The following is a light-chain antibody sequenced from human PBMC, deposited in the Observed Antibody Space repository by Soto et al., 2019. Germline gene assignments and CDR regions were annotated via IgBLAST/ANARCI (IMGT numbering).Light chain of an antibody. CDR1: QSINTY. J-gene: IGKJ4*01. CDR2: AAT. CDR3: QQSYSTPLT. Sequence: DMQMTQSPSSLSASVGDRVTITCRASQSINTYLNWYQQKPGKAPKLLIYAATSLQSGVPSNFSGSGSGTDFTLTISSLQPEDFATYYCQQSYSTPLTFGGGTKVEIK. V-gene: IGKV1-39*01.